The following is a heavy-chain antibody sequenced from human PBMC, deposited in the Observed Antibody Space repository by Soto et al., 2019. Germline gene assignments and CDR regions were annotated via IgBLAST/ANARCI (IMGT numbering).Heavy chain of an antibody. J-gene: IGHJ4*02. CDR3: ARDRSVEISVCDY. V-gene: IGHV3-48*01. D-gene: IGHD6-25*01. Sequence: EVQLVESGGGLVQPGGSLRLSCAASGFTFSSYSMNWVRQAPGKGLEWVSYISSSSSTIYYADSVKGRFTISRDNAKNSLYLQMNSLRAEDMAVYYCARDRSVEISVCDYWGQGTLVTISS. CDR1: GFTFSSYS. CDR2: ISSSSSTI.